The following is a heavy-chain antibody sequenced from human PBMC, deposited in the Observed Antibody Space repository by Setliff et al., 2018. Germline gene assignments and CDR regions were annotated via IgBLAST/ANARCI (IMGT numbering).Heavy chain of an antibody. Sequence: PGGSLRLSCAASGFTFRNYGMHWVRQAPGKGPEWVAVIWFDGGNEFYADSVRGRFTISRDNSKNMLYLQMDSLRVEDTAVYYCARDYLSFKGSGYYRGYFDSWGQGTLVTVSS. J-gene: IGHJ4*02. CDR2: IWFDGGNE. CDR3: ARDYLSFKGSGYYRGYFDS. CDR1: GFTFRNYG. V-gene: IGHV3-33*01. D-gene: IGHD2-15*01.